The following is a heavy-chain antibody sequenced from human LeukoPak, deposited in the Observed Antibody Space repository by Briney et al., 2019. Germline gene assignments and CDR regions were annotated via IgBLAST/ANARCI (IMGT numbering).Heavy chain of an antibody. V-gene: IGHV4-39*01. CDR2: IYYSGST. CDR1: GGSISGPTSY. CDR3: ARRAHYFDY. J-gene: IGHJ4*02. Sequence: SETLSLTCTVSGGSISGPTSYWGWIRQPPGKGLEWIASIYYSGSTYYNPSLKSRVTISVDTSKNQFSLKLSSMTAADTAVYYCARRAHYFDYWGQGTLVTVSS.